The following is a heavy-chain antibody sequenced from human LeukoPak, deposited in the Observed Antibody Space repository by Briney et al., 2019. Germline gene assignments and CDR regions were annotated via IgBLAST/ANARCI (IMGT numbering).Heavy chain of an antibody. V-gene: IGHV3-23*01. J-gene: IGHJ4*02. Sequence: PGGSLRLSCAASGFTFSNFDMSWVRQAPGKGLEWVSSISESGSNNTFYADSVKGRFTISRDNSKNTLYLQMNSLRAEDTALYHCAKGPPLGYWGQGTLVTVSS. CDR2: ISESGSNNT. D-gene: IGHD1-14*01. CDR3: AKGPPLGY. CDR1: GFTFSNFD.